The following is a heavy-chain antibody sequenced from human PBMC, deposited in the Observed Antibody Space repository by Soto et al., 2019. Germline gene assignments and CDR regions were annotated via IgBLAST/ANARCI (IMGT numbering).Heavy chain of an antibody. V-gene: IGHV3-30*18. CDR2: ISYDGSNK. D-gene: IGHD3-10*01. Sequence: LRLSCAASGFTFSSYGMHWVRQAPGKGLEWVAVISYDGSNKYYADSVKGRFTISRDNSKNTLYLQMNSLRAEDTAVYYCAKQLLWFGELSGIEYYFDYWGQGTLVTVSS. CDR3: AKQLLWFGELSGIEYYFDY. J-gene: IGHJ4*02. CDR1: GFTFSSYG.